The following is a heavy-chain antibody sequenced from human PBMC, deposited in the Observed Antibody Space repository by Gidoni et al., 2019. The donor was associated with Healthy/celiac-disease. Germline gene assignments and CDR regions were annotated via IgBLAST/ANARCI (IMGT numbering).Heavy chain of an antibody. J-gene: IGHJ4*02. CDR2: IYYSGST. CDR1: GGSISRGGYY. CDR3: ARGGEYFDW. V-gene: IGHV4-31*03. Sequence: QVQLQESGPGLVKPSQTLSLTCTVSGGSISRGGYYRSWFSQHPGKGLEWIGYIYYSGSTYYNPSLKSRVTISVDTSKNQFSLKLSSVTAADTAVYYCARGGEYFDWWGQGTLVTVSS. D-gene: IGHD3-10*01.